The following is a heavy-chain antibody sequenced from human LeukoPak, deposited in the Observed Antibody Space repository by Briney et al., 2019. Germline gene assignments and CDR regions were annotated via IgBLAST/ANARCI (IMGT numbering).Heavy chain of an antibody. D-gene: IGHD1-1*01. CDR2: IIPILGIA. V-gene: IGHV1-69*04. CDR1: GGTFSSYA. Sequence: ASVKVSCKASGGTFSSYAISWVRQAPGQGLEWMGRIIPILGIANYAQKLQGRVTITADKSTSTAYMELSSLRSEDTAVYYCARDPTGTTLDFDYWGQGTLVTVSS. J-gene: IGHJ4*02. CDR3: ARDPTGTTLDFDY.